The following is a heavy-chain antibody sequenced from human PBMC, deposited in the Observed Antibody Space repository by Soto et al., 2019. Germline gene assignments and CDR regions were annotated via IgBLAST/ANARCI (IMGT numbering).Heavy chain of an antibody. J-gene: IGHJ2*01. V-gene: IGHV3-23*01. CDR1: GFPFNTKS. CDR3: AKDLRGPEAGTWYLDL. CDR2: LTATSGRP. D-gene: IGHD6-13*01. Sequence: DVQLLESGGGLVQPGGSLRLSCTASGFPFNTKSMTWVRQAPGKGLEWVSALTATSGRPYYADSVKGRFTISRDNSKNTLYLQMNNLGAEDTAFYYFAKDLRGPEAGTWYLDLWGRGTLVTVSS.